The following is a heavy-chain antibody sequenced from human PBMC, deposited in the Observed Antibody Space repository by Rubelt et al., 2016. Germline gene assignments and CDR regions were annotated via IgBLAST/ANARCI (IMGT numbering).Heavy chain of an antibody. Sequence: EVQLVESGGGLVQPGGSLRLSCAASGFNFSSFWMHWVRQAPGKGLVWVARINSDGSITTYADSVKGRFTISRDNAKNTLYLQMNSLRAEDTAVYYCIRLGGSYIFDYWGQGTLVTVSS. CDR3: IRLGGSYIFDY. CDR1: GFNFSSFW. CDR2: INSDGSIT. J-gene: IGHJ4*02. V-gene: IGHV3-74*01. D-gene: IGHD1-26*01.